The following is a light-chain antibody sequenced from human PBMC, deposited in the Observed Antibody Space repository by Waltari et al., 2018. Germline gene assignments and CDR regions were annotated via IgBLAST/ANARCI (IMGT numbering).Light chain of an antibody. CDR2: RAS. J-gene: IGKJ1*01. CDR1: QSVSTW. V-gene: IGKV1-5*03. Sequence: DVQMTQSPSTLSASVGDRVTITCRASQSVSTWLAWYQQKPGKAPNFLIYRASTLETGVPSRFSGSGSGTEFTLTISSLQPDDFATYYCQQYGIYRAFGQGTKVDIK. CDR3: QQYGIYRA.